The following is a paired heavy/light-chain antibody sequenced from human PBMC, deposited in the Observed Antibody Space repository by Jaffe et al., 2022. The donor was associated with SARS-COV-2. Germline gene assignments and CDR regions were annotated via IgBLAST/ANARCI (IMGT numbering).Heavy chain of an antibody. D-gene: IGHD6-19*01. Sequence: EVQLLESGGGLVQPGGSLRLSCAGSGFTFSTYWMNWVRQAPGKGLEWVANIKPDGRETKYVDSVKGRFTISRDNAKRSLFLQMNSLRAEDTAVYYCARDSGVSSKWTEAFDTWGQGTMVTVSS. J-gene: IGHJ3*02. CDR1: GFTFSTYW. CDR3: ARDSGVSSKWTEAFDT. CDR2: IKPDGRET. V-gene: IGHV3-7*01.
Light chain of an antibody. J-gene: IGKJ2*01. CDR3: QQYFGSPYT. CDR1: QSLLYKSDNKNY. CDR2: WAS. Sequence: DFVMTQSPDSLPVSLGERATISCKSSQSLLYKSDNKNYLAWYQQKPGQPPRLLIYWASTRESGVPDRFSGSGSGTDFTLTISSLQAEDVAVYFCQQYFGSPYTFGQGTKLEIK. V-gene: IGKV4-1*01.